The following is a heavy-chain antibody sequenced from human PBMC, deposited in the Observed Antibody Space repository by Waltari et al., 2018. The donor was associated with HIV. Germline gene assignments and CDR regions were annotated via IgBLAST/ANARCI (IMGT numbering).Heavy chain of an antibody. CDR2: ISYNGSNK. J-gene: IGHJ4*02. Sequence: QVQLVESGGGVVQPGRSLRLSCAASGFTFSSYAMHWVRQAPGKGLGWLAVISYNGSNKYYADSVKGRFTISRDNSKNTLYLQMNSLRAEDTAMYYCARVLSSSGWYPSDYWGQGTLVTVSS. V-gene: IGHV3-30*04. D-gene: IGHD6-19*01. CDR1: GFTFSSYA. CDR3: ARVLSSSGWYPSDY.